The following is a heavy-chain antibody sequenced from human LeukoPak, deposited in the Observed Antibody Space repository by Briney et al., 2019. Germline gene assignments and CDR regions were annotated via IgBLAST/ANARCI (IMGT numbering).Heavy chain of an antibody. V-gene: IGHV4-34*01. D-gene: IGHD2-15*01. CDR3: ARGSSLAYCSGGSCYGLYYYGMDV. CDR2: INHSGST. J-gene: IGHJ6*02. Sequence: PSETLSLTCAVYGGSFSGYYWSWVRQPPGKGLEWIGEINHSGSTNYNPSLKSRVTISVDTSKNQFSLKLSSVTAADTAVYYCARGSSLAYCSGGSCYGLYYYGMDVWGQGTTVTVSS. CDR1: GGSFSGYY.